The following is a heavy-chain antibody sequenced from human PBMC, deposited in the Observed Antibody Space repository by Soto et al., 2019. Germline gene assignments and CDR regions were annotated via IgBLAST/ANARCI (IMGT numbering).Heavy chain of an antibody. J-gene: IGHJ4*02. CDR1: GLIFKNYA. D-gene: IGHD3-3*02. CDR2: ISYDGNKK. V-gene: IGHV3-30-3*01. Sequence: GGSLRLSCVASGLIFKNYAMHWVRQAPGKGLEWVGVISYDGNKKFYADSVKGRFTISRDSSKNTLYLHMNSLRVEDTAVYYCARDALSPSGGCYSWGQGTLVTVS. CDR3: ARDALSPSGGCYS.